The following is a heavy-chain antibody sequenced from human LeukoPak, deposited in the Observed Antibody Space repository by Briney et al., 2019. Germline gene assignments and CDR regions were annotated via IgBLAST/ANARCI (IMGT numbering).Heavy chain of an antibody. V-gene: IGHV1-69*13. CDR2: IIPIFGTA. CDR3: ASGLGRRHTAMVTGIDY. J-gene: IGHJ4*02. CDR1: GGTFSSYA. D-gene: IGHD5-18*01. Sequence: SVKVSCKASGGTFSSYAISWVRQAPGQGLEWMGGIIPIFGTANYAQKFQGRVTITADESTSTAYMELSSLRSEDMAVYYCASGLGRRHTAMVTGIDYWGQGTLVTVSS.